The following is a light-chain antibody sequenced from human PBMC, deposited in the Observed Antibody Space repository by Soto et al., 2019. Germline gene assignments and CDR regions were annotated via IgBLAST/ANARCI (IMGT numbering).Light chain of an antibody. CDR2: DAS. Sequence: EIVLTQSPATLSLSPGERATLSCRASQSVSSYLAWYQQKPGQAPRLLLYDASNRATGIPARFSGSGSGTDFTLTISSLEPEEFAVYYCQQRSNWPRSFTFGPGTKVDIK. CDR3: QQRSNWPRSFT. CDR1: QSVSSY. V-gene: IGKV3-11*01. J-gene: IGKJ3*01.